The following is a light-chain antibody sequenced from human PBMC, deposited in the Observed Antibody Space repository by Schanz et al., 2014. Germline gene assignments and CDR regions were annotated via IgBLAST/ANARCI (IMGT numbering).Light chain of an antibody. CDR2: DVS. V-gene: IGLV2-14*03. CDR1: SSDVGGYNY. J-gene: IGLJ3*02. Sequence: QSALTQPASVSGSPGQSITISCTGTSSDVGGYNYVSWYQHHPGTAPRLMIYDVSNRPSGVSNRFSGSKSGNTASLTISGLQAEDEADYYCCSYAGSSIWVFGGGTKLTVL. CDR3: CSYAGSSIWV.